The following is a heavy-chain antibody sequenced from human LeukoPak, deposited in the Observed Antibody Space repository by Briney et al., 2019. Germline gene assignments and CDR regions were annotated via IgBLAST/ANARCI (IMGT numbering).Heavy chain of an antibody. CDR3: ARDPRLSSGYSTGILWYFDL. CDR1: GYTFTNHY. CDR2: INPYGGST. Sequence: GASVKVSCKASGYTFTNHYMHWVRQAPGQGLEWMGIINPYGGSTSYAQKFQGRVTMTRDTSTSTVYMELSSLRSEDPALYYCARDPRLSSGYSTGILWYFDLWGRGTLVTVSS. V-gene: IGHV1-46*01. J-gene: IGHJ2*01. D-gene: IGHD3-22*01.